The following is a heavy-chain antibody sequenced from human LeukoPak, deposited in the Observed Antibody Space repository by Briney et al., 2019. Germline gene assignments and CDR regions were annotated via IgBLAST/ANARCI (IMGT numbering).Heavy chain of an antibody. CDR2: IYYSGTT. Sequence: SETLSLTCNVSGVSITTFYWSWIRQPPGKGLEWIGYIYYSGTTNYNPSLKSRVTISVDTSKNQFSLKLSSVTAADTAVYYCAREGVYGSDPLDYWGQGTLVTVSS. D-gene: IGHD3-10*01. V-gene: IGHV4-59*12. J-gene: IGHJ4*02. CDR1: GVSITTFY. CDR3: AREGVYGSDPLDY.